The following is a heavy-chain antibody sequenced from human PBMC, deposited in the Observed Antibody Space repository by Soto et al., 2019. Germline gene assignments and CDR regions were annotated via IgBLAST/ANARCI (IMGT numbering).Heavy chain of an antibody. CDR1: GGSISSGGYY. CDR2: IYYSGST. CDR3: ARRFIAARQANWFDP. Sequence: TLSLTCTVSGGSISSGGYYWSWIRQHPGKGLEWIGYIYYSGSTYYNPSLKSRVTISVDTSKNQFSLKLSSVTAADTAVYYCARRFIAARQANWFDPWGQGTPVTVS. D-gene: IGHD6-6*01. J-gene: IGHJ5*02. V-gene: IGHV4-31*03.